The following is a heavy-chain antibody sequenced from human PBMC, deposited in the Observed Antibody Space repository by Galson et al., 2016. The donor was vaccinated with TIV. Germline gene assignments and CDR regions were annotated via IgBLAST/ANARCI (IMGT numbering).Heavy chain of an antibody. CDR2: IDWDDDT. CDR1: GFSLSTSEMC. J-gene: IGHJ4*02. D-gene: IGHD3-10*01. CDR3: ARINVGDYGSESYYNLGNFDS. Sequence: ALVKPTQTLTLTCTFSGFSLSTSEMCMGWIRQPPGKALEWLARIDWDDDTFYSTSLKTRLTISEDTSKNQVVLTMTNMDPVDTATYYCARINVGDYGSESYYNLGNFDSWGQGTLVTVSS. V-gene: IGHV2-70*17.